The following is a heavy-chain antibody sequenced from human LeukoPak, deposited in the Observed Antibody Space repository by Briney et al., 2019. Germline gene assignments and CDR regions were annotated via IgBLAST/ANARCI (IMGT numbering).Heavy chain of an antibody. D-gene: IGHD5/OR15-5a*01. CDR3: ARDNRIVSRLDWYFDL. V-gene: IGHV4-59*01. J-gene: IGHJ2*01. Sequence: TSETLSLTCTVSGGSISSYYWSWIRQPPGKGLEWIGYIYYSGSTNYNPSLKSRVTISVDTSKNQFSLKLSSVTAADTAVYYCARDNRIVSRLDWYFDLWGRGTLVTVSS. CDR2: IYYSGST. CDR1: GGSISSYY.